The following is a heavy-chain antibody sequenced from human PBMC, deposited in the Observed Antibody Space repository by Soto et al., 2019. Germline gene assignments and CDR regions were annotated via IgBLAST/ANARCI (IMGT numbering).Heavy chain of an antibody. CDR3: AHRQYSVYDWGYFDY. CDR1: GFSLDTSGVA. CDR2: IYWDDDK. Sequence: QITLKESGPTLVKPTQTLTLTCTFSGFSLDTSGVAVAWIRQPPGKALEWLALIYWDDDKRYSPSLKSRLAITKDTSKNQVVLTMTNMDPVDTVTYYGAHRQYSVYDWGYFDYWGQGTLVAVSS. V-gene: IGHV2-5*02. J-gene: IGHJ4*02. D-gene: IGHD5-12*01.